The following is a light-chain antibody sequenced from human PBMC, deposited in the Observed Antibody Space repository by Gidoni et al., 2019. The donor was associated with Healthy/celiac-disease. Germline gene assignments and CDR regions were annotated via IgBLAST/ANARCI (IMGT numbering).Light chain of an antibody. CDR1: QSISSW. J-gene: IGKJ5*01. CDR3: QQYNSYPIT. CDR2: KAS. Sequence: DIQMTQSPSTLSASVGDRVTITCRPSQSISSWLAWYQQKPGKAPKLLIYKASSLESGVPSRFSGSGSGTEFTLTISSLQPDDFATYYCQQYNSYPITFXXXTRLEIK. V-gene: IGKV1-5*03.